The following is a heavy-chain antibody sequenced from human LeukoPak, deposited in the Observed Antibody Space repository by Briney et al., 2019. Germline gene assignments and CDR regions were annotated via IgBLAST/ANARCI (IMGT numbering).Heavy chain of an antibody. CDR2: IKQDGGEK. J-gene: IGHJ4*02. V-gene: IGHV3-7*03. CDR3: ARGLVLCDY. Sequence: GGSLRLSCAASGFTFSSFGMHWVRQAPGKGVEWVANIKQDGGEKYSVDSVRGRFTISRDNAKNSLFLQMNSLRAEDTAVYYCARGLVLCDYWGQGTLVTVSS. CDR1: GFTFSSFG. D-gene: IGHD2/OR15-2a*01.